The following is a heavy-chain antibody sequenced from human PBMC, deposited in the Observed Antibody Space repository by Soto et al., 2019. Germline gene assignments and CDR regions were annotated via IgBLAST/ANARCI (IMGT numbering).Heavy chain of an antibody. V-gene: IGHV3-21*01. CDR1: GFTFSSYS. Sequence: GSLRLSCAASGFTFSSYSMNWVRQAPGKGLEWVSSISSSSSYIYYADSVKGRFTISRDNAKNSLYLQMNSLRAEDTAVYYCARDVISIGYSYANWGQGTLVTVSS. CDR3: ARDVISIGYSYAN. D-gene: IGHD5-18*01. J-gene: IGHJ4*02. CDR2: ISSSSSYI.